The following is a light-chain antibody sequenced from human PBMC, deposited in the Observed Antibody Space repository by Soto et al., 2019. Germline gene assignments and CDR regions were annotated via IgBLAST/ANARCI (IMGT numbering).Light chain of an antibody. J-gene: IGKJ5*01. CDR1: QSASSN. CDR2: AAS. Sequence: EIVMTQSPATLSVSAGERATLSCRARQSASSNLAWYQHKPGQAPRLLISAASSRATGIPARFSGSGSGTDFTLTISSLEPEDFAVYYCQQRSNWPPTFGQGTRLEIK. V-gene: IGKV3-11*01. CDR3: QQRSNWPPT.